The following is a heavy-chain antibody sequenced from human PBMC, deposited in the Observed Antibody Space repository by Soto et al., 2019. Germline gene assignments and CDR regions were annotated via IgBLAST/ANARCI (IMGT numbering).Heavy chain of an antibody. CDR2: IIPILGIA. CDR3: ARVDYGDGAAFDI. D-gene: IGHD4-17*01. CDR1: GGTFSSYT. Sequence: QVQLVQSGAEVKKPGSSVKVSCKASGGTFSSYTISWVRQAPGQGLEWMGRIIPILGIANYAQKFQGRVTITADKSTSTAYRELSSLRSEDTAVYYCARVDYGDGAAFDIWGQGTMVTVSS. V-gene: IGHV1-69*02. J-gene: IGHJ3*02.